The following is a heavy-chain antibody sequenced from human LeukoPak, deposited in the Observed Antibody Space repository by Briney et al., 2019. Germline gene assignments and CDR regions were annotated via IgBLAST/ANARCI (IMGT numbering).Heavy chain of an antibody. Sequence: PRGSLRLSCAASGFNFSSYWMHWVRQAPGKGLVWVSRINSDGRSTSYADSVKGRFTISRDNAKNTLYLQMNSLRAEDTAVYYCARGLLEGRFLEWLYAFDIWGQGTVVTVSS. CDR3: ARGLLEGRFLEWLYAFDI. CDR2: INSDGRST. CDR1: GFNFSSYW. J-gene: IGHJ3*02. V-gene: IGHV3-74*01. D-gene: IGHD3-3*01.